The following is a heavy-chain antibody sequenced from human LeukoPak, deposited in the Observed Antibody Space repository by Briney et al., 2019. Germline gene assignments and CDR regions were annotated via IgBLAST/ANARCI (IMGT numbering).Heavy chain of an antibody. CDR2: IYYSGST. CDR1: GGSISSYY. V-gene: IGHV4-59*06. CDR3: AKSSGYPYYFDY. D-gene: IGHD3-22*01. J-gene: IGHJ4*02. Sequence: SETLSLTCTVSGGSISSYYWSWIRQPPGKGLEWIGYIYYSGSTYYNPSLKSRVTISVDTSRNQFSLKLSSVTAADTAVYYCAKSSGYPYYFDYWGQGTLVTVSS.